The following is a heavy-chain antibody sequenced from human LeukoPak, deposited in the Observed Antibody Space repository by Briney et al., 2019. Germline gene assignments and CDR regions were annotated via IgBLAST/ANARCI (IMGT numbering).Heavy chain of an antibody. J-gene: IGHJ4*02. CDR3: ARDATDYGGNSSPDY. V-gene: IGHV1-2*02. D-gene: IGHD4-23*01. CDR2: INPNSGGT. CDR1: GYTFTGYY. Sequence: ASVKVSCKASGYTFTGYYMHWVRQAPGRGLEWMGWINPNSGGTNYAQKFQGRVTMTRDTSISTAYMELSRLRSDDTAVYYCARDATDYGGNSSPDYWGQGTLVTVSS.